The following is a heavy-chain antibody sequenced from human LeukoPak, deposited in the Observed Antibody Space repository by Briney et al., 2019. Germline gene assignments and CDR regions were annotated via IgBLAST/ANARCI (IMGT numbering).Heavy chain of an antibody. CDR1: GGSISSYY. CDR3: ARQGTMVRGAHGMDV. Sequence: PSETLSLTCTVSGGSISSYYWSWIRQPPGKGLEWIGYIYTSGSTNYNPSLKSRVTISVDTSKNQFSLKLSSVTAADTAVYYCARQGTMVRGAHGMDVWGQGTTVTVSS. CDR2: IYTSGST. J-gene: IGHJ6*02. V-gene: IGHV4-4*09. D-gene: IGHD3-10*01.